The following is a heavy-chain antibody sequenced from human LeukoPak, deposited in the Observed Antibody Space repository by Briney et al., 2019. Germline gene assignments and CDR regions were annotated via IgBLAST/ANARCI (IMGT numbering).Heavy chain of an antibody. D-gene: IGHD2-2*01. Sequence: GSSVKVSCKASGGTFSSYAISWVRQAPGQGLEWMGGIIPIFGTANYAQKFQGRVTITADESTSTAYMELSSLRSEDTAVYYCASANEDIVVVPAAYPSMDVWGKGTTVTVSS. CDR1: GGTFSSYA. CDR3: ASANEDIVVVPAAYPSMDV. CDR2: IIPIFGTA. J-gene: IGHJ6*03. V-gene: IGHV1-69*01.